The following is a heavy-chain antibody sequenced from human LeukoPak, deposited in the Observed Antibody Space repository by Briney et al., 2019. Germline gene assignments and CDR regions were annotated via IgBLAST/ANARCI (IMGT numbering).Heavy chain of an antibody. CDR1: GGSISSSSYY. Sequence: SETLSLTCTVSGGSISSSSYYWGWIRQPPGKGLEWIGSIYYSGSTYYNPSLKSRVTISVDTSKNQFSLKLSSVTAADTAVYYCGSSSGSGRYFDYWGQGTLVTVSS. CDR2: IYYSGST. D-gene: IGHD1-26*01. V-gene: IGHV4-39*01. CDR3: GSSSGSGRYFDY. J-gene: IGHJ4*02.